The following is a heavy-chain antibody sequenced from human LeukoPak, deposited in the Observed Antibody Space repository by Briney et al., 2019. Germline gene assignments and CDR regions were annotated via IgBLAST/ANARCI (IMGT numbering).Heavy chain of an antibody. D-gene: IGHD3-10*01. CDR2: ISAYNGNT. Sequence: GASVKVSCKASGYTFTSYGISWVRQAPGQGLEWMGWISAYNGNTNYAQKLQGRVTMTIDTSTSTAYMELRSLRSDDTAVYYCARARGSGSYYGHDYYYYYYMDVWGQGTTVTVSS. J-gene: IGHJ6*03. CDR3: ARARGSGSYYGHDYYYYYYMDV. CDR1: GYTFTSYG. V-gene: IGHV1-18*01.